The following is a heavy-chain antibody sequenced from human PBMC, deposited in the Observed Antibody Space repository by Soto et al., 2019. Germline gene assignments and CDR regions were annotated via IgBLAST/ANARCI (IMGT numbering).Heavy chain of an antibody. CDR2: IDYSGST. Sequence: QVQLQESGPGLVKPSETLSLTCTVSGGSISSYYWSWIRQPPGKGLEWIGYIDYSGSTKYNPSLKSRVTISVDTSKNQFSLKLSSVTAADTAVYYCAREPYGGNGNFDYWGQGTLVTVSS. V-gene: IGHV4-59*01. J-gene: IGHJ4*02. CDR3: AREPYGGNGNFDY. D-gene: IGHD4-17*01. CDR1: GGSISSYY.